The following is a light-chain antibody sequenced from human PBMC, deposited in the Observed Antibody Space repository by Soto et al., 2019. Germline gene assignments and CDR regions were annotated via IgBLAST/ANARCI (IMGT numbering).Light chain of an antibody. Sequence: EIVLTQSPDTLSLSPGERATLSCRASQSVSSSYLAWYQQKPGQAPRLLMYGASSRATGIPDRFSGSGSGTDFTLTVSRLEPEDSAVYYCQQYGGSPWTFGQGTKVEI. CDR3: QQYGGSPWT. V-gene: IGKV3-20*01. J-gene: IGKJ1*01. CDR1: QSVSSSY. CDR2: GAS.